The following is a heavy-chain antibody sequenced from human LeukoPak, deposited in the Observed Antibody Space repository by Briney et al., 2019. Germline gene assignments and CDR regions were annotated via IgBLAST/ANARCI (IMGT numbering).Heavy chain of an antibody. CDR3: ARRVGYCNSNGCPPFDY. CDR1: GDSISSWY. V-gene: IGHV4-59*08. D-gene: IGHD2/OR15-2a*01. J-gene: IGHJ4*02. CDR2: IYYSGTT. Sequence: SETLSLTCTVSGDSISSWYWSWIRQPPGKGLEWIGYIYYSGTTYYSPSLKSRVSISFDTSKNQFSLKLTSVTAADTAVYYCARRVGYCNSNGCPPFDYWGQGTLVTVSS.